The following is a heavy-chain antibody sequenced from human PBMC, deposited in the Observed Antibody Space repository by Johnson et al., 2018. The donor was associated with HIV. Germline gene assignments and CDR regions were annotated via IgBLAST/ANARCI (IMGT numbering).Heavy chain of an antibody. J-gene: IGHJ3*02. CDR3: ARPGGDYSAFDI. Sequence: QVLLVESGGGVVKPGRSLRLSCAASGFTFSSYAMHWVRQAPGKGLEWVSLIYSGDTTYYADSVKGRFTLARDNAKNSLYLQMNSLRAEDTAVYYCARPGGDYSAFDIWGRGTMVTVSS. V-gene: IGHV3-NL1*01. D-gene: IGHD4-17*01. CDR2: IYSGDTT. CDR1: GFTFSSYA.